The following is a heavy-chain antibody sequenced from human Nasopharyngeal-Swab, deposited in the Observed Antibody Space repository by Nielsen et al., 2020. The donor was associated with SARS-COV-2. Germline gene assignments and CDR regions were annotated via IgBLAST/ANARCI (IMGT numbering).Heavy chain of an antibody. CDR1: GYTFTSYG. J-gene: IGHJ5*02. D-gene: IGHD3-22*01. Sequence: ASVKVSCKASGYTFTSYGISCVRQAPGQGLEWMGWISAYNGNTNYAQKLQGRVTMTTDTSTSTAYMELRSLRSDDTAVYYCARDGHNYDSSGYNWFDPWGQGTLVTVSS. V-gene: IGHV1-18*01. CDR2: ISAYNGNT. CDR3: ARDGHNYDSSGYNWFDP.